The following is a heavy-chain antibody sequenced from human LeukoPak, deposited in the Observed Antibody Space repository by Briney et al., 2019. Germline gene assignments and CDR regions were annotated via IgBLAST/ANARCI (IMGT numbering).Heavy chain of an antibody. CDR3: ARDLPGNSYGSY. CDR2: IIPIFGTA. D-gene: IGHD5-18*01. J-gene: IGHJ4*02. CDR1: GGTYSSYA. V-gene: IGHV1-69*06. Sequence: GASVKVSCKASGGTYSSYAISWVRQAPGQGLEWMGGIIPIFGTANYAQKFQGRVTITADKSTSTAYMELSSLRSEDTAVYYCARDLPGNSYGSYWGQGTLVTVSS.